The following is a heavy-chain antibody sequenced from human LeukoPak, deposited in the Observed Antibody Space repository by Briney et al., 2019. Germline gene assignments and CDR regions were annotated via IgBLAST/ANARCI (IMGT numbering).Heavy chain of an antibody. CDR1: GITFSTAW. D-gene: IGHD3-10*01. J-gene: IGHJ5*02. Sequence: GGSLRLSCAASGITFSTAWMSWFRQAPGKGLDWVGRIKSKIGGATADYAAPVKDRFTISRDDSKNTLYLQMNSLKTEDTAVYYCATDRAWFDPWGQGTLVAVSS. V-gene: IGHV3-15*01. CDR3: ATDRAWFDP. CDR2: IKSKIGGATA.